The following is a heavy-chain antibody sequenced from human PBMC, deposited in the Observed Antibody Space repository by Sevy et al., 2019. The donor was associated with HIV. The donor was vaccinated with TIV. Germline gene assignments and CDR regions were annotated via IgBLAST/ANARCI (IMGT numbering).Heavy chain of an antibody. CDR3: IVVGTKYLMFDY. V-gene: IGHV3-23*01. CDR1: GFTFSSYA. Sequence: GGSLRLSCAASGFTFSSYAMSWVRQAPGKGLEWVSAISGSGGSTYDADSVKGRFTISRDNSKNTLYLQMNSLRDEETAVYCCIVVGTKYLMFDYWGQGTLVTVSS. D-gene: IGHD1-26*01. CDR2: ISGSGGST. J-gene: IGHJ4*02.